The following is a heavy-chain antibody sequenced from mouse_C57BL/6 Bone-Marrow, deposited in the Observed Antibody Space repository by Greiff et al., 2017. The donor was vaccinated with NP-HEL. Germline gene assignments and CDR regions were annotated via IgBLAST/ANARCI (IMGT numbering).Heavy chain of an antibody. CDR2: IYPRSGNT. CDR3: ARWVGSSPWYFDV. D-gene: IGHD1-1*01. V-gene: IGHV1-81*01. Sequence: QVHVKQSGAELARPGASVKLSCKASGYTFTSYGISWVKQRTGQGLEWIGEIYPRSGNTYYNEKFKGKATLTADKSSSTAYIELRSLTSEDSAVYFCARWVGSSPWYFDVWGTGTTVTVSS. J-gene: IGHJ1*03. CDR1: GYTFTSYG.